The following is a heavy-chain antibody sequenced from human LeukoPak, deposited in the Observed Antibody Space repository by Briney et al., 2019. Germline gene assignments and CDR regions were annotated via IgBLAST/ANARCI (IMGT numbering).Heavy chain of an antibody. Sequence: GGSLRLSCVASGFSFSNHYMTWIRQAPGKGLEWVSYIRGDGGRTYYGDSVKGRFTISRDNDKRSVDLQMNSLRADDTAIYYCGWSVMTAAGAIDYWGLGTLVTVSS. J-gene: IGHJ4*02. CDR3: GWSVMTAAGAIDY. D-gene: IGHD6-25*01. CDR1: GFSFSNHY. CDR2: IRGDGGRT. V-gene: IGHV3-11*01.